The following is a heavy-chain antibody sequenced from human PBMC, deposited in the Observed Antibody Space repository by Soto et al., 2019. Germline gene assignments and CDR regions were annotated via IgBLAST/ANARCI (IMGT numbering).Heavy chain of an antibody. CDR2: IYSGGST. CDR3: ARASDTDAFDI. J-gene: IGHJ3*02. CDR1: GFTVSSNY. Sequence: EVQLVESGGGLVQPGGSLRLSCAASGFTVSSNYMSWVRQAPGKGLEWVSVIYSGGSTYYADSVKGRFTISRDNSKNTLYLQMNSLRAEDTAVYYCARASDTDAFDIWGQGTMVTVSS. D-gene: IGHD2-21*02. V-gene: IGHV3-66*01.